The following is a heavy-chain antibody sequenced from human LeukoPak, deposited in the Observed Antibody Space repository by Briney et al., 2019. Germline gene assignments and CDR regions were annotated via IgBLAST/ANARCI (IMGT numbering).Heavy chain of an antibody. J-gene: IGHJ5*02. D-gene: IGHD1-26*01. CDR1: GFTFSSYA. CDR3: AKDRVGATRVNWFGP. CDR2: ISGSGGST. V-gene: IGHV3-23*01. Sequence: TGGSLRLSCAASGFTFSSYAMSWVRQAPGKGLEWVSAISGSGGSTYYADSVKGRFTISRDNSKNTLYLLMNSLRAEDTAVYYCAKDRVGATRVNWFGPWGQGTLVTVSS.